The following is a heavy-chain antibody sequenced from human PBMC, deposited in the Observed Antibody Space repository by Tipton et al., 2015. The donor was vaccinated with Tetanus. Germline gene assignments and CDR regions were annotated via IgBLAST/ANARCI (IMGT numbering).Heavy chain of an antibody. Sequence: TLSLTCSVSGGPIRDSDYYWGWVRLPPGKGLEWIAGIYYSGNSYYNPTFQSRVTISVDTSRNQFSLRLSSVTAADTAMYYCARLSSSANDAHGFDIWGQGTMVTVSS. D-gene: IGHD2-8*01. V-gene: IGHV4-39*01. CDR3: ARLSSSANDAHGFDI. J-gene: IGHJ3*02. CDR1: GGPIRDSDYY. CDR2: IYYSGNS.